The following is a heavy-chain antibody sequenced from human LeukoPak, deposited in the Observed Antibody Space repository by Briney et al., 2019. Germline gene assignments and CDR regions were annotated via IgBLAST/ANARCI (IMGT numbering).Heavy chain of an antibody. CDR2: INHSGST. CDR3: ARVSYDSSGYYSYYYYMDV. J-gene: IGHJ6*03. CDR1: GGSFSGYY. V-gene: IGHV4-34*01. D-gene: IGHD3-22*01. Sequence: SETLSLTCTVYGGSFSGYYWSWIRQPPGKGLEWIGEINHSGSTNYNPSLKSRVTISVDTSKNQVSLKLISVTAADTAVYYCARVSYDSSGYYSYYYYMDVWGKGTTVTVSS.